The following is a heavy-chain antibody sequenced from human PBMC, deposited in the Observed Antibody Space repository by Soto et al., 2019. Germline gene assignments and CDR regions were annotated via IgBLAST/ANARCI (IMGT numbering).Heavy chain of an antibody. V-gene: IGHV3-53*01. Sequence: GGSLRLSCAAYGFTVSSYYMSWVRQAPGKGLEWVSVIYSGGSTYYADSVKGRFTISRDNSKNTLYLQMNSLRDEDTAVYYCGRELITFGGGAFDIWGQGTMVTVSS. CDR1: GFTVSSYY. CDR2: IYSGGST. J-gene: IGHJ3*02. D-gene: IGHD3-16*01. CDR3: GRELITFGGGAFDI.